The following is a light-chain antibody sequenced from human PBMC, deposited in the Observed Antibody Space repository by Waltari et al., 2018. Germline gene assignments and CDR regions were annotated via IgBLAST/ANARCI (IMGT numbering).Light chain of an antibody. CDR3: CSYAGSYTLV. CDR1: SSAGGGYHS. J-gene: IGLJ2*01. V-gene: IGLV2-11*01. CDR2: DVS. Sequence: QSALTQPHSVSGSPGQSVTISCTGTSSAGGGYHSVSWYQQHPGKAPRFMIYDVSKRPSGVPDRFPESKSGNPASLTISGLQAEDEADYYCCSYAGSYTLVFGGGTKLTVL.